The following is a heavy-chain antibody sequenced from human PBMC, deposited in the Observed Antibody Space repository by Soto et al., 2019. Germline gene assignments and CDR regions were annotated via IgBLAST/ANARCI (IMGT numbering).Heavy chain of an antibody. V-gene: IGHV4-59*01. Sequence: SETLSLTCTVSGGSISTYYWSWIRQPPGKGLEWIGYISYSGSTNYNPSLKSRVTISFDASKNEISLQVRSATAADAAVYYCARDLKEYCSDGKCNWFDPWGQGTLVTVS. CDR2: ISYSGST. CDR1: GGSISTYY. J-gene: IGHJ5*02. D-gene: IGHD2-15*01. CDR3: ARDLKEYCSDGKCNWFDP.